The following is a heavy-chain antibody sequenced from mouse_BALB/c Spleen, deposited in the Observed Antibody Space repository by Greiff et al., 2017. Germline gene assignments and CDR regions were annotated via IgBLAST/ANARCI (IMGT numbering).Heavy chain of an antibody. D-gene: IGHD1-1*02. J-gene: IGHJ2*01. Sequence: DVKLVESGGGLVQPGGSRKLSCAASGFTFSSFGMHWVRQAPEKGLEWVAYISSGSSTIYYADTVKGRFTISRDNPKNTLFLQMTSLRSEDTAMYYCARYGGYYLDYWGQGTTLTVSS. CDR3: ARYGGYYLDY. CDR1: GFTFSSFG. V-gene: IGHV5-17*02. CDR2: ISSGSSTI.